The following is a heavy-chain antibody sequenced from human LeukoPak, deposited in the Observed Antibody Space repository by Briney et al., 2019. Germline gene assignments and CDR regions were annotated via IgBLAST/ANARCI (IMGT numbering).Heavy chain of an antibody. CDR3: ARVGDGGTFAY. CDR2: IKPDGSGK. J-gene: IGHJ4*02. CDR1: EFTFSNYW. V-gene: IGHV3-7*01. Sequence: GGSLSLSCAASEFTFSNYWMSWIRQAPGKGLEWVANIKPDGSGKFYVDSVKGRFTISRDNANNALYLQMNSLRAEDTAVYYCARVGDGGTFAYWGQGTLVTVSS.